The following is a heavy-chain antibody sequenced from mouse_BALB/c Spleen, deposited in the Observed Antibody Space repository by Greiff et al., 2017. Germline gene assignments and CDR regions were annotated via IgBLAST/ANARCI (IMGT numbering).Heavy chain of an antibody. CDR2: ISSGGSYT. CDR3: AREGYRYIDY. D-gene: IGHD2-14*01. V-gene: IGHV5-9-4*01. Sequence: EVQLVESGGGLVQPGGSLKLSCAASGFTFSSYTMSWVRQSPEKRLEWVAEISSGGSYTYYPDTVTGRFTISRDNAKNTLYLEMSSLRSEDTAMYYCAREGYRYIDYWGQGTTLTVSS. CDR1: GFTFSSYT. J-gene: IGHJ2*01.